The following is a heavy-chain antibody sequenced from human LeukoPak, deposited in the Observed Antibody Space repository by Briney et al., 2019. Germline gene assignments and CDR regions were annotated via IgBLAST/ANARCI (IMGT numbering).Heavy chain of an antibody. CDR2: ISIHNGFT. D-gene: IGHD3-22*01. CDR3: ARDMRHYRNYDSSGYYYNFEY. CDR1: GYIFTSYG. J-gene: IGHJ4*02. Sequence: ASVKVSCKASGYIFTSYGISWVRQAPGQGLEWMGWISIHNGFTRYSQKFQGRVTMTRDTPTSTAYMDLRSLRADDTAVYYCARDMRHYRNYDSSGYYYNFEYWGQGTLVTVSS. V-gene: IGHV1-18*01.